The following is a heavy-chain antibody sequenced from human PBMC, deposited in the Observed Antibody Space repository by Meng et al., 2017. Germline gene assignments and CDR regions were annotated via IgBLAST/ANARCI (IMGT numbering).Heavy chain of an antibody. Sequence: GESLKISCAASGFSFSSYSMNWVRQAPGKGLEWVSSISSSSSYIYYADSVKGRFTISRDNAKDSLYLQMNSLSDEDTAVYYCARDGRHCSGGSCYYYWYFDLWGRGTLVTVSS. D-gene: IGHD2-15*01. CDR1: GFSFSSYS. CDR2: ISSSSSYI. CDR3: ARDGRHCSGGSCYYYWYFDL. J-gene: IGHJ2*01. V-gene: IGHV3-21*01.